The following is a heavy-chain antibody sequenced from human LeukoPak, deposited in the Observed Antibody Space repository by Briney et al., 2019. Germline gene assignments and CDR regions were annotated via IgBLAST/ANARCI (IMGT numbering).Heavy chain of an antibody. CDR3: AKGQIVPVAMLDY. V-gene: IGHV3-9*01. Sequence: GGSLRPSCAASGFTFDDYAMHWVRQAPGKGLEWVSGISWNSDIVGYADSVKGRFTISRDNAKNSLYLQMNSLRAEDTALYYCAKGQIVPVAMLDYWGQGTLVTVSS. CDR1: GFTFDDYA. J-gene: IGHJ4*02. D-gene: IGHD2-2*01. CDR2: ISWNSDIV.